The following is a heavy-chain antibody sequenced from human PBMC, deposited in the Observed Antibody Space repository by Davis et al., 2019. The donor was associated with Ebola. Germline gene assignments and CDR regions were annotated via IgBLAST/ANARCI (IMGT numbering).Heavy chain of an antibody. CDR2: IWYDGSNK. D-gene: IGHD6-6*01. J-gene: IGHJ4*02. CDR1: GFTFSSYG. V-gene: IGHV3-33*01. Sequence: GESLKISCAASGFTFSSYGMHWVRQAPGKGLEWVAVIWYDGSNKYYADSVKGRFTISRDNSKNTLYLQMNSLRAEDTAVYYCARDVGAARPDYYFDYWGQGTLVTVSS. CDR3: ARDVGAARPDYYFDY.